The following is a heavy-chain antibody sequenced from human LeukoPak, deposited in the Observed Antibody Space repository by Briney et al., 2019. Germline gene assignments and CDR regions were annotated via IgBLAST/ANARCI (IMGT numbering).Heavy chain of an antibody. D-gene: IGHD3-10*01. CDR2: IYYSGST. CDR1: GGSISSYY. V-gene: IGHV4-59*01. J-gene: IGHJ5*02. Sequence: SETLSLTCTVSGGSISSYYWSWIRQPPGKGLEWIGYIYYSGSTNYNPSLKSRVTISVDTSKNQFSLKLSSVTAADTAVYYCARDRYYYGSGSSNWFDPWGQGTLVTVSS. CDR3: ARDRYYYGSGSSNWFDP.